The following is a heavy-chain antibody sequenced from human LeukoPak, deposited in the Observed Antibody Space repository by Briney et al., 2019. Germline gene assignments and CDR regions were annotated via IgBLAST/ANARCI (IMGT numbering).Heavy chain of an antibody. CDR3: ARGGSGSYLDY. Sequence: SETLSLTCAVSGGSISSGGYSWSWIRQPPGKGLEWIGYIYHGGSTYYNPSLKSRVTISVDRSKNQFSLKLSSVTAADTAVYYCARGGSGSYLDYWGQGTLVTVSS. J-gene: IGHJ4*02. D-gene: IGHD3-10*01. V-gene: IGHV4-30-2*01. CDR1: GGSISSGGYS. CDR2: IYHGGST.